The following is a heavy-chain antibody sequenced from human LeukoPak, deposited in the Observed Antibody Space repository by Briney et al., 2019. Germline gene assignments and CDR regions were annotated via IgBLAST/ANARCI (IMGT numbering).Heavy chain of an antibody. CDR3: ARHEFLEAMIVVVKGFDY. CDR1: GSSFTSYW. Sequence: GESLRISCKGSGSSFTSYWISWVRQMPGKGLEWMGRIDPSDSYTNYSPSFQGHVTISADKSISTAYLQWSSLKASDTAMYYCARHEFLEAMIVVVKGFDYWGQGTLVTVSS. D-gene: IGHD3-22*01. J-gene: IGHJ4*02. CDR2: IDPSDSYT. V-gene: IGHV5-10-1*01.